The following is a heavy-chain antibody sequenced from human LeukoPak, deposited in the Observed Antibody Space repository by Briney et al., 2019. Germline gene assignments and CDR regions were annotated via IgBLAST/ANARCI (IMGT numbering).Heavy chain of an antibody. D-gene: IGHD7-27*01. CDR2: INPSGGST. CDR3: AVNWGSFGVDY. CDR1: GYTFTSYY. Sequence: ASVKVSCKASGYTFTSYYMQWVRQAPGQGLEWMGIINPSGGSTSYAQKFQGRVTMTRDTSTSTVYMELSSLRSEDTAVYYCAVNWGSFGVDYWGQGTLVTVSS. V-gene: IGHV1-46*01. J-gene: IGHJ4*02.